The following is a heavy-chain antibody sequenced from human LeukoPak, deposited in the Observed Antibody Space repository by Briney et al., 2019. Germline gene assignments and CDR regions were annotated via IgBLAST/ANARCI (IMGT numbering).Heavy chain of an antibody. CDR2: IWYDGSNK. D-gene: IGHD3-10*01. J-gene: IGHJ4*02. Sequence: GGSLRLSCAASGFTFISYGMHWVRQAPGKGLEWVAVIWYDGSNKYYADSVKGRFTISRDNSKNTLYLQMNSLRAEDTAVYYCARGGGSGSYYSPLDYWGQGTLVTVSS. V-gene: IGHV3-33*08. CDR1: GFTFISYG. CDR3: ARGGGSGSYYSPLDY.